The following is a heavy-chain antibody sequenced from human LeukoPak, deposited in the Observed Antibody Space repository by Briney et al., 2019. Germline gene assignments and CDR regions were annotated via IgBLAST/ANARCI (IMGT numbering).Heavy chain of an antibody. V-gene: IGHV3-7*04. CDR2: IKKDGSEK. Sequence: GGSLRLSCAVSGFSFSSHWMTWVRQAPGKGLEWVANIKKDGSEKSYVDSVKGRFTISRDNAKNSLYLRRKRPDDKAAAEYYCAKERDIVGGTIFDSWGQGTLVTVPS. D-gene: IGHD1-26*01. CDR1: GFSFSSHW. J-gene: IGHJ4*02. CDR3: AKERDIVGGTIFDS.